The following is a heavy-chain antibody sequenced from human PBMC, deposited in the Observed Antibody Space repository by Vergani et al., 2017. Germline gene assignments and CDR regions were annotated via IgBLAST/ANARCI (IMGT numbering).Heavy chain of an antibody. CDR1: GGSFSGYY. CDR2: INHSGST. CDR3: ARRREYCXGGSCLARIKPLDI. D-gene: IGHD2-15*01. V-gene: IGHV4-34*01. Sequence: QVQLQQWGAGLLKPSETLSLTCAVYGGSFSGYYWSWIRQPPGKGLEWIGEINHSGSTNYNPSLKSRVTISVDTSKNQFSLKLSSVTAADTAVYYCARRREYCXGGSCLARIKPLDIWGQGTMVTVSS. J-gene: IGHJ3*02.